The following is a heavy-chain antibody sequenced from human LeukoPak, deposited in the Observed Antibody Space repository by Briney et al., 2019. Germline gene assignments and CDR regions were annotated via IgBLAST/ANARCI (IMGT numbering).Heavy chain of an antibody. CDR3: ARAATALDY. J-gene: IGHJ4*02. Sequence: GGSLRLSCAASGFTFSSYAMTWVRQAPGKGLEWVSVISGSDGSTYYADSVKGRFTISRDNAKNSLYLQMNSLRAEDTAVYYCARAATALDYWGQGTLVTVSS. CDR2: ISGSDGST. CDR1: GFTFSSYA. D-gene: IGHD1-26*01. V-gene: IGHV3-23*01.